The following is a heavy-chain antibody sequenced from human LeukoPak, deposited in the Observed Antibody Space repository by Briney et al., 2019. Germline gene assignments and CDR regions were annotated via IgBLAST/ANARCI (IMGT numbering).Heavy chain of an antibody. V-gene: IGHV1-2*02. CDR2: INPNSGGT. Sequence: EASVKVSCKASGYTFTNYDINWVRQAPGQGLEWMGWINPNSGGTNYAQKFQGRVTMTRDTSISTAYMELSRLRSDDTAVYYCARERDATTFDYWGQGTLVTVSS. CDR3: ARERDATTFDY. CDR1: GYTFTNYD. J-gene: IGHJ4*02. D-gene: IGHD2-15*01.